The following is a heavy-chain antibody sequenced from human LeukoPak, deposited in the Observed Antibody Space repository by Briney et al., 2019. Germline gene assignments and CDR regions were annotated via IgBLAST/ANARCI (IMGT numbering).Heavy chain of an antibody. CDR2: FDPEDGET. J-gene: IGHJ3*02. CDR3: ATVLGGSYSHAFDI. Sequence: ASVKVSCKVSGYTLTELSMHWVQQAPGKGLEWMGGFDPEDGETIYAQKFQGRVTMTEDTSTDTAYMELSSLRSEDTAVYYCATVLGGSYSHAFDIWGQGTMVTVSS. D-gene: IGHD1-26*01. V-gene: IGHV1-24*01. CDR1: GYTLTELS.